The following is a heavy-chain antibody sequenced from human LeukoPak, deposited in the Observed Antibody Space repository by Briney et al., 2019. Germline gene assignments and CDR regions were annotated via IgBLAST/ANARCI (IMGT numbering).Heavy chain of an antibody. CDR3: AKGVTGTAPTNWFDP. D-gene: IGHD1-7*01. Sequence: PGGSLRLSCAASGFTFSSYSMNWVRQAPGKGLEWVAFIRYDGSSEYYADSVKGRFTISRDNSKNTLYLQINSLRPEDAAVYYCAKGVTGTAPTNWFDPWGQGTLVTVSS. CDR1: GFTFSSYS. CDR2: IRYDGSSE. V-gene: IGHV3-30*02. J-gene: IGHJ5*02.